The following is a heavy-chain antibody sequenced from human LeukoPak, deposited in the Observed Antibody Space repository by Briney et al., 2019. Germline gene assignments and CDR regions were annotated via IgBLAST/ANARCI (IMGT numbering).Heavy chain of an antibody. CDR3: AAVYYDFWSEGFDT. V-gene: IGHV4-34*01. CDR2: INHSGST. D-gene: IGHD3-3*01. Sequence: SETLSLTCAVYGGSFSGYYWSWIRQPPGKGLEWIGEINHSGSTNYNPSLKSRVTISVDTSKNQFSLKLSSVTAADPAVYYCAAVYYDFWSEGFDTWGQGTMVTVSS. J-gene: IGHJ3*02. CDR1: GGSFSGYY.